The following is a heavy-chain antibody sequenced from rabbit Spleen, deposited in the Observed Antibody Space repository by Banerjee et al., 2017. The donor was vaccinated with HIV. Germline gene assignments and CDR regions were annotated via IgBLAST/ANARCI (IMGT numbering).Heavy chain of an antibody. Sequence: QEHLEESGGDLVKPGASLTLTCTASGFSFSSGYYMCWVRQAPGKGLEWIGCIAIGSVRTYYASWAKGRFTISKTSSTTVTLQMTSLTAADTATYFCARDRDGDTPYNSHYFDLWGPGTLVTVS. V-gene: IGHV1S45*01. J-gene: IGHJ4*01. CDR3: ARDRDGDTPYNSHYFDL. CDR2: IAIGSVRT. D-gene: IGHD2-1*01. CDR1: GFSFSSGYY.